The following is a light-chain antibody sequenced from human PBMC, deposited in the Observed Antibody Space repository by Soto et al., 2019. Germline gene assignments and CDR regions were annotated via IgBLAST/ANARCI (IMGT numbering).Light chain of an antibody. V-gene: IGKV1-5*03. Sequence: DIQMTQSPSTLSASVGDRVTITCRASQSITNWLAWYQLKPGKAPKLLIHEASNLHSGVSSRFTGSGSGTDFTLTITSLQPEDFATYYCQQYKSYWTFGQGTKVDNK. CDR1: QSITNW. CDR3: QQYKSYWT. CDR2: EAS. J-gene: IGKJ1*01.